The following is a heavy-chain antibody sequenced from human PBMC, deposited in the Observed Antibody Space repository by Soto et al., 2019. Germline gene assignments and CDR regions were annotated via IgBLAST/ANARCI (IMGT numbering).Heavy chain of an antibody. CDR3: ARESEDLTSNFDY. Sequence: GGSRRLSCGASGFTFTGYSMNGGRQAPGKGLEWVSSISSTTNYIYYGDSMKGRFTISRDNAKNSLYLEMNSLRAEDTAVYYCARESEDLTSNFDYWGQGTLVTVSS. V-gene: IGHV3-21*06. CDR2: ISSTTNYI. J-gene: IGHJ4*02. CDR1: GFTFTGYS.